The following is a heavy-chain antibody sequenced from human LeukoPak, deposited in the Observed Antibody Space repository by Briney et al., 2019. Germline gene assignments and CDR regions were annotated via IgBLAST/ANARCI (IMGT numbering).Heavy chain of an antibody. V-gene: IGHV1-69*13. D-gene: IGHD6-19*01. CDR1: GYTFINYY. CDR3: ARESVSGWSFDI. Sequence: SVKVSCKASGYTFINYYMHWVRQAPGQGLEWMGGIIPIFGTANYAQKFQGRVTITADESTSTAYMELSSLRSEDTAVYYCARESVSGWSFDIWGQGTMVTVSS. CDR2: IIPIFGTA. J-gene: IGHJ3*02.